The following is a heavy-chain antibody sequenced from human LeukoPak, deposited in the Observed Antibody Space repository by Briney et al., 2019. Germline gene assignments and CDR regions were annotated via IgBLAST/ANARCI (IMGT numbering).Heavy chain of an antibody. CDR3: ARESIAVAGAPFDY. V-gene: IGHV3-48*03. Sequence: AGGSLRLSCAASGFTFSSYEMNWVRQAPGKGLEWVSYISSGSTIYDADSVKGRFTISRDNAKNSLYLQMNSLRAEDTAVYYCARESIAVAGAPFDYWGQGTLVTASS. CDR2: ISSGSTI. D-gene: IGHD6-19*01. J-gene: IGHJ4*02. CDR1: GFTFSSYE.